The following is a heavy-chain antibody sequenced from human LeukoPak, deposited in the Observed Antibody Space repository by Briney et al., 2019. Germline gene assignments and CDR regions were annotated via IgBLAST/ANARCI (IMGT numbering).Heavy chain of an antibody. V-gene: IGHV4-59*08. Sequence: PSETLSLTCTVSGGSISSYYWSWIRQPPGKGLEWVGYFHYSGSTNYNPSLKSRVTISVDTSNNQFSLKLSSVTAADTAVYYCARLGDSSSRLYYFDYWGQGTLVTVSS. D-gene: IGHD6-6*01. CDR1: GGSISSYY. CDR2: FHYSGST. CDR3: ARLGDSSSRLYYFDY. J-gene: IGHJ4*02.